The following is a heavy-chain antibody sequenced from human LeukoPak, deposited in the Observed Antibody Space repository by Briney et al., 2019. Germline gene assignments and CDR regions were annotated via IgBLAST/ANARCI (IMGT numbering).Heavy chain of an antibody. V-gene: IGHV1-69*06. Sequence: ASEKVSCKASGGTFSSYAISWVRQAPGQGLEWMGGIIPIFGTANYAQKFQGRVTITAGKSTSTAYMELSSLRSEDTAVYYCARARGITMLGRHFDIWGQGTMVTVSS. D-gene: IGHD3-10*02. CDR1: GGTFSSYA. CDR2: IIPIFGTA. CDR3: ARARGITMLGRHFDI. J-gene: IGHJ3*02.